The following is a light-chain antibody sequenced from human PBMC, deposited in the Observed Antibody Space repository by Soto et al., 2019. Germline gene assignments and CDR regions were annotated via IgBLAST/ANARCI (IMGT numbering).Light chain of an antibody. Sequence: EIVLTQSPGTLSLSPGERATLSCRASQSVSSSYLAWYQQKMGQAPRLLIYGASRRATGIPDGFSGSGSGTDFTFTISRLEPEDFAVYYCQQYGSSLRTFGQGTKVDIK. CDR1: QSVSSSY. CDR3: QQYGSSLRT. V-gene: IGKV3-20*01. CDR2: GAS. J-gene: IGKJ1*01.